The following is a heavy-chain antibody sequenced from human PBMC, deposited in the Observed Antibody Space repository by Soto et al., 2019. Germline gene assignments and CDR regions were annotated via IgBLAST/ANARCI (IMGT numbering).Heavy chain of an antibody. J-gene: IGHJ3*02. CDR1: GFTVSSNY. CDR2: IYSGGST. D-gene: IGHD6-13*01. V-gene: IGHV3-66*01. Sequence: GGSLRLSCAASGFTVSSNYMSWVRQAPGKGLEWVSVIYSGGSTYYADSVKGRFTISRDNSKNTLYLQMNSLRAEDTAVYYCAREQVGAAADDAFDIWGQGTMVTVSS. CDR3: AREQVGAAADDAFDI.